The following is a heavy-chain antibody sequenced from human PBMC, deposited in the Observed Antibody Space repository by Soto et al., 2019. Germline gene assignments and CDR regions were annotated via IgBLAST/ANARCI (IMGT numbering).Heavy chain of an antibody. CDR2: IFWDDDK. V-gene: IGHV2-5*02. Sequence: QITLKESGPTLVKPTQTLTLTCTFSGFSLSTSGVGVGWIRQPPGKALEWLALIFWDDDKRYSPSLRNRLTITKDTSKNQVVLTMTNMHPVDTATYHCIQSRCGGDCLQSYASHYYHGMDVWGQGTTVTVPS. CDR3: IQSRCGGDCLQSYASHYYHGMDV. J-gene: IGHJ6*02. CDR1: GFSLSTSGVG. D-gene: IGHD2-21*02.